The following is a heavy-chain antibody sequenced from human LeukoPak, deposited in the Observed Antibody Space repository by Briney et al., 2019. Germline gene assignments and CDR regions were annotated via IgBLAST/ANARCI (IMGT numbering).Heavy chain of an antibody. CDR2: ISSSSSTV. V-gene: IGHV3-48*04. CDR1: GFTFSSYS. Sequence: TGGSLRLSCAASGFTFSSYSMNWDRQASGKGLEWVSCISSSSSTVYYADSVKGRFTISRDYAKNSLYLQMNSLRVEDTAVYYCARQYLGNYYFDFWGQGTLVTVSS. D-gene: IGHD1-7*01. J-gene: IGHJ4*02. CDR3: ARQYLGNYYFDF.